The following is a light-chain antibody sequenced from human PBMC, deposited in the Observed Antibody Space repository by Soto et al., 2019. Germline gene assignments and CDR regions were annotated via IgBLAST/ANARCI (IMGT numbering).Light chain of an antibody. J-gene: IGLJ2*01. V-gene: IGLV1-40*01. CDR2: GNN. CDR3: QSYDSSLSGVL. Sequence: QSVLTQPPSVSGAPGQRVTISCTGSSSNIGAGFDVHWYQQVPGTAPKLLINGNNNRPSGVPDRFSGSKSGTSASLAITGLQAEDEADYYCQSYDSSLSGVLFGGGTKVTVL. CDR1: SSNIGAGFD.